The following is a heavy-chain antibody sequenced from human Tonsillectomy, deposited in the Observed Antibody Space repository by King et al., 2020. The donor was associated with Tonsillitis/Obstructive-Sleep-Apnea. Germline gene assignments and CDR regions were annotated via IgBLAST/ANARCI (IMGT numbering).Heavy chain of an antibody. V-gene: IGHV3-53*01. CDR3: ARHLITIFGVVVPSWYFDL. D-gene: IGHD3-3*01. CDR2: IYSGGSTS. J-gene: IGHJ2*01. CDR1: GFTVSSNY. Sequence: VQLVESGGGLIQPGGSLRLSCAASGFTVSSNYMSWVRQAPGKGLEWVSVIYSGGSTSYYADSVKGRFTISRDNSKNTLYLQMNSLRAEDTAVYYCARHLITIFGVVVPSWYFDLWGRGTLVTVSS.